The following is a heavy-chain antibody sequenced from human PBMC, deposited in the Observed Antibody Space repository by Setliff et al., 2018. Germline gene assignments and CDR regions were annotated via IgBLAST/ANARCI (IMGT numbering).Heavy chain of an antibody. D-gene: IGHD3-22*01. Sequence: GGSLRLSCEASGFTLTMFSIHWVRQAPGKGPEWLGFVNSNEIDYADSVRGRFTIARDNSKSTLYLDMSSLRSEATAVYYCAKVLDITGYYYFDFWGQGTLVTVSS. V-gene: IGHV3-21*01. J-gene: IGHJ4*02. CDR1: GFTLTMFS. CDR2: FVNSNEI. CDR3: AKVLDITGYYYFDF.